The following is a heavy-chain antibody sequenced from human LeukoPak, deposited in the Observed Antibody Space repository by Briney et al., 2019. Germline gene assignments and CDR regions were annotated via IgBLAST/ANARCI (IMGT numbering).Heavy chain of an antibody. CDR1: GFAFRSYA. V-gene: IGHV3-30*18. Sequence: PGRSLRVSCAASGFAFRSYAMHWVRQAPGKGLEWVAVISYDGSNKYFGDSVKGRFTISRDNSKNTLYLQMDSLRAEDTAIYYCAKAVTSDYHSLYYNYYMDVWGKGTTVTVSS. D-gene: IGHD3-10*01. J-gene: IGHJ6*03. CDR2: ISYDGSNK. CDR3: AKAVTSDYHSLYYNYYMDV.